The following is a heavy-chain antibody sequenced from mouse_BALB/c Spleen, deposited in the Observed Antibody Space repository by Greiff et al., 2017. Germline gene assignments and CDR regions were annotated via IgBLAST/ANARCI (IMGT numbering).Heavy chain of an antibody. CDR1: GFTFSSYA. V-gene: IGHV5-9-4*01. J-gene: IGHJ2*01. D-gene: IGHD2-1*01. CDR2: ISSGGSYT. CDR3: ATLYLDAMDY. Sequence: EVKVEESGGGLVKPGGSLKLSCAASGFTFSSYAMSWVRQSPEKRLEWVAEISSGGSYTYYPDTVTGRFTISRDNAKNTLYLEMSSLRSEDTAMYYCATLYLDAMDYWGQGTTLTVSS.